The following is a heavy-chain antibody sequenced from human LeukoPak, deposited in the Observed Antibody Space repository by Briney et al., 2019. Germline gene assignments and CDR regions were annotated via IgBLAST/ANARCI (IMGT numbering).Heavy chain of an antibody. CDR2: INACNGNT. D-gene: IGHD1-26*01. CDR3: ARAGRVGY. V-gene: IGHV1-3*01. Sequence: GASVKVSCKASGYTFTSYAMHWVGQAPGQRREWMGWINACNGNTKYSQKFQGRVTITRDTSASTAYMELSSLRSEDTAVYYCARAGRVGYWGQGTLVTVSS. CDR1: GYTFTSYA. J-gene: IGHJ4*02.